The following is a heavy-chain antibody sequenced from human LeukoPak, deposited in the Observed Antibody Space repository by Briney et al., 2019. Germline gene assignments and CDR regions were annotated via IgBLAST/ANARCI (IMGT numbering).Heavy chain of an antibody. J-gene: IGHJ4*02. CDR2: IYYSGST. Sequence: SETLSLTCTVSGGSMSSYYWSWIRQPPGKGLEWIGYIYYSGSTNYNPSLKSRVTVSVDTSKNQFTLKLSSVTAADTAVYYCARGRYGWLPFDYWGQGTLVTVSS. V-gene: IGHV4-59*01. CDR1: GGSMSSYY. CDR3: ARGRYGWLPFDY. D-gene: IGHD3-16*01.